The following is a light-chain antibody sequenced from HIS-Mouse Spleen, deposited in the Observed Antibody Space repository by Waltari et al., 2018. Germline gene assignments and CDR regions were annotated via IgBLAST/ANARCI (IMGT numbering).Light chain of an antibody. V-gene: IGLV2-8*01. J-gene: IGLJ2*01. CDR1: SSDVGGYNY. Sequence: QSALTQPPSASGSPGQSVTISCTGTSSDVGGYNYAYWYQQHPGKAPKLMIYEVSKRPSGVPDRFSGSKSGNTASLTVSGLQAEDEADYYCSSYAGSNNVVFGGGTKLTVL. CDR2: EVS. CDR3: SSYAGSNNVV.